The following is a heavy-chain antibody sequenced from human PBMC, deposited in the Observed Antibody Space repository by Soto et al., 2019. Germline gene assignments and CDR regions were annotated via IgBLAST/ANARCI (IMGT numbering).Heavy chain of an antibody. CDR1: GFTFSSYG. J-gene: IGHJ5*02. CDR2: IWYDGSNK. Sequence: QVQLVESGGGVVQPGRSLRISCAASGFTFSSYGMHWVRQAPGKGLEWVAVIWYDGSNKYYTDSVKGRFTISRDNSKNTLYLQMNSLRAEDTAVYYCARDYSGDSHGFDPWGQGTLVTVSS. V-gene: IGHV3-33*01. D-gene: IGHD4-17*01. CDR3: ARDYSGDSHGFDP.